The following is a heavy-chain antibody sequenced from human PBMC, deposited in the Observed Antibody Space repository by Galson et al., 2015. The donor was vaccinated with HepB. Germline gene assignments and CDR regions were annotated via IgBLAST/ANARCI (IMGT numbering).Heavy chain of an antibody. CDR1: GFTFSPYW. CDR2: IKADGSTT. D-gene: IGHD4-17*01. Sequence: SLRLSCAASGFTFSPYWMHWVRQVPGKGLVWVSRIKADGSTTTYADSVKGRFTISRDNAKNTLYLEMNSLRAEDTGVYYCVRDGDFGDYALDYWGPGILVTVSS. CDR3: VRDGDFGDYALDY. J-gene: IGHJ4*02. V-gene: IGHV3-74*01.